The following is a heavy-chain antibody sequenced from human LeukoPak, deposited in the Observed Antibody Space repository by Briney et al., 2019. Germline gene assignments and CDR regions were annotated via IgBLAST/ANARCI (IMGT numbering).Heavy chain of an antibody. D-gene: IGHD3-3*01. CDR3: AKDRDVLSWSGYLRVGTYYYYYYMDV. CDR2: ISGSGGST. V-gene: IGHV3-23*01. CDR1: GFTFSSYA. J-gene: IGHJ6*03. Sequence: PGGSLRLSCAASGFTFSSYAMSWVRQAPGKGLEWVSAISGSGGSTYYADSVKGRFTISRDNSKNTLYLQMNSLRAEDTAVYYCAKDRDVLSWSGYLRVGTYYYYYYMDVWGKGTAVTVSS.